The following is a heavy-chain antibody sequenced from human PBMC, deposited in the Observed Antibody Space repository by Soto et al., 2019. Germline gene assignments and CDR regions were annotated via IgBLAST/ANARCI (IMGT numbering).Heavy chain of an antibody. CDR1: GGTFSTYA. D-gene: IGHD2-15*01. Sequence: QVQLVQSGAEVKKPGSSVKVSCKSSGGTFSTYAISWVRQAPGQGLEWMGGIIPIFDTANYAQKFQGRVTITADESTTTAYMELIILRSEDTAVYYCARDEMVVATGSRTWHYYYGMDVWGQGTTVTVSS. CDR2: IIPIFDTA. V-gene: IGHV1-69*12. J-gene: IGHJ6*02. CDR3: ARDEMVVATGSRTWHYYYGMDV.